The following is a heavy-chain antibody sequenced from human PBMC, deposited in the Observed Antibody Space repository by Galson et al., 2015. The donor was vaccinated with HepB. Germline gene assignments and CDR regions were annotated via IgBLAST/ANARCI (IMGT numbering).Heavy chain of an antibody. J-gene: IGHJ6*02. CDR3: AGVVNRYYYYGMDV. V-gene: IGHV1-69*06. Sequence: SVKVSCKASGGTFSSYAISWVRQAPGQGLEWMGGIIPIFGTANYAQKFQGRVTITADKSTSTAYMELSSLRSEDTAVYYCAGVVNRYYYYGMDVWGQGTTVTVSS. D-gene: IGHD1-14*01. CDR2: IIPIFGTA. CDR1: GGTFSSYA.